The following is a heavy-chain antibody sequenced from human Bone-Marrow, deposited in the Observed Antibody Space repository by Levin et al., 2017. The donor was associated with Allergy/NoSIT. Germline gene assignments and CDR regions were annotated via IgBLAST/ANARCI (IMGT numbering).Heavy chain of an antibody. V-gene: IGHV4-31*03. CDR3: AREDGYVFDC. CDR1: GGSFSGGGYH. J-gene: IGHJ4*02. Sequence: PSETLSLTCTVSGGSFSGGGYHWSWIRQHPEKGLEWIGYISYRGTTYYNPSLNSRVTMSVDTAKTQFSLILRSVTAPDTAVYFCAREDGYVFDCWGLGTPVTVSS. CDR2: ISYRGTT. D-gene: IGHD5-24*01.